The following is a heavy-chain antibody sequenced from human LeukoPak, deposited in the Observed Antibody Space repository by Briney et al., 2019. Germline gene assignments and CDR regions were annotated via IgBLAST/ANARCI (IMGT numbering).Heavy chain of an antibody. V-gene: IGHV3-30*04. D-gene: IGHD3-16*01. Sequence: PGGSLRLSCAASGFTFSSYAMHWVRQAPGKGLEWVAVISYDGSNKYYADSVKGRFTISRDNARNSLFLQMNSLRVEDTAVYYCASQSFAKFDPWGQGTLVIVSS. CDR1: GFTFSSYA. CDR3: ASQSFAKFDP. J-gene: IGHJ5*02. CDR2: ISYDGSNK.